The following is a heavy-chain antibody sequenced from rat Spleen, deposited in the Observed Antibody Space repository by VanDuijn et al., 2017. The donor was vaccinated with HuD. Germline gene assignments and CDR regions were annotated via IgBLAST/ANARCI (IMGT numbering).Heavy chain of an antibody. CDR1: GFAFRYYG. J-gene: IGHJ2*01. Sequence: EVQLVESGGGLVEPGRSLKLSCAASGFAFRYYGMAWVRQTLTKGLEWVAFINIGGGDTYYRDSVKGRFTISRDNAKSTLYLQMDSLRSEDTATYYCARGGTTDYYQYYFDYWGQGVMVTVSS. D-gene: IGHD1-6*01. CDR2: INIGGGDT. V-gene: IGHV5S13*01. CDR3: ARGGTTDYYQYYFDY.